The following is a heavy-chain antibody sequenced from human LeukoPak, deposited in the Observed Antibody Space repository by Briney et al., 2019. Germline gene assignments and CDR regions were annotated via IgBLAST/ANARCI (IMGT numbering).Heavy chain of an antibody. D-gene: IGHD3-3*01. CDR2: ISAYNGNT. J-gene: IGHJ5*02. CDR3: ARGGLAEYYDFWSGYSIRGNWFDP. Sequence: ASVKVSCKASGYTFTSYGISWVRQAPGQGLEWMRWISAYNGNTNYAQKLQGRVTMTTDTSTSTAYMELRSLRSDDTAVYYCARGGLAEYYDFWSGYSIRGNWFDPWGQGTLVTASS. V-gene: IGHV1-18*01. CDR1: GYTFTSYG.